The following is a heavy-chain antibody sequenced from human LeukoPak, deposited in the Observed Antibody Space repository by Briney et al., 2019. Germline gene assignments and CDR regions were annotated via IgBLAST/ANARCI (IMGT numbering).Heavy chain of an antibody. D-gene: IGHD3-10*01. CDR1: GGSISSVNW. Sequence: SETLSLTCAVSGGSISSVNWWSWVRQPPGEGLEWIGEIYHSGSTNYNPSLKSRVTISVDKSKNQFSLKLSSVTAADTAVYYCAREFGSSELDYWGQGTLVTVSS. J-gene: IGHJ4*02. CDR2: IYHSGST. CDR3: AREFGSSELDY. V-gene: IGHV4-4*02.